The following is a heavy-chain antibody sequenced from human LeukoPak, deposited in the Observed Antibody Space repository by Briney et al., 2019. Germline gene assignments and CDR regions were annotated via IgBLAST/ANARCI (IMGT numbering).Heavy chain of an antibody. CDR1: GFTFRNYA. Sequence: GGSLRLSCTASGFTFRNYAMNWVRQAPGKGLEWVANINQDGSEKYYVDSVKGRFTISRDNAKNSLYLQMNSLRAEDTAVYYCARDWMEGATFEIQGPVDYWGQGTLVSVSS. J-gene: IGHJ4*02. CDR2: INQDGSEK. CDR3: ARDWMEGATFEIQGPVDY. D-gene: IGHD1-26*01. V-gene: IGHV3-7*01.